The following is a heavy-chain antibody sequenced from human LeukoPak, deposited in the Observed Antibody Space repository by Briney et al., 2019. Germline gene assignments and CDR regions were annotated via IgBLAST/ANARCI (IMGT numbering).Heavy chain of an antibody. CDR2: INPNSGGT. Sequence: GASVKVSCKASGYTFTGYYMHWVRQAPGQGLEWMGWINPNSGGTNYAQKFQGRATMTRDTSISTAYMELSRLRSDDTAVYYCARDTSRSSTSWNWFDPWGQGTLVTVSS. V-gene: IGHV1-2*02. D-gene: IGHD2-2*01. J-gene: IGHJ5*02. CDR1: GYTFTGYY. CDR3: ARDTSRSSTSWNWFDP.